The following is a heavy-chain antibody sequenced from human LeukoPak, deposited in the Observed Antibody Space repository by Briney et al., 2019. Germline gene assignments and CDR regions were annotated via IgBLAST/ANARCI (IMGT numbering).Heavy chain of an antibody. V-gene: IGHV3-30*03. Sequence: GGSLRLSCAASGFTFSSYGMHWVRQAPGKGLEWVAVISYDGSNKYYADSVKGRFTISRDNSKNTLYLQMNSLRAEDTAVYYCARDAVVVIVCNWFDPWGQGTLVTVSS. J-gene: IGHJ5*02. CDR1: GFTFSSYG. CDR3: ARDAVVVIVCNWFDP. D-gene: IGHD3-22*01. CDR2: ISYDGSNK.